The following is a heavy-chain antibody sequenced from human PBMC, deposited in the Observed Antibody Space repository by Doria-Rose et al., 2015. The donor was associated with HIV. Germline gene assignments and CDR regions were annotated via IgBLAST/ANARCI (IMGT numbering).Heavy chain of an antibody. Sequence: RHLPGKGLEWIGYIYYSGSAYYNPSLKSRLPISVDTSKNQFSLALRSVTAADTAVYYCARGGGYDPGLYWGQGNLVTVSS. CDR2: IYYSGSA. V-gene: IGHV4-31*02. CDR3: ARGGGYDPGLY. J-gene: IGHJ4*02. D-gene: IGHD5-12*01.